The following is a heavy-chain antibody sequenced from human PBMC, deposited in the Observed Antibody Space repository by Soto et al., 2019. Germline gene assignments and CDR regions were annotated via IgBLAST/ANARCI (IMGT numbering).Heavy chain of an antibody. D-gene: IGHD5-18*01. V-gene: IGHV1-18*01. CDR3: ARVTPVETGNY. J-gene: IGHJ4*02. CDR1: GYTFTSYG. Sequence: VQLVQSGAEVKNPGASVKVSCKASGYTFTSYGISWVRQAPGQGLEWMGWISAYNGNTNYAQKLQVRVTMTTHTSTSTAYMELRRLRSDDTAVYYCARVTPVETGNYWGQGTLVTVSS. CDR2: ISAYNGNT.